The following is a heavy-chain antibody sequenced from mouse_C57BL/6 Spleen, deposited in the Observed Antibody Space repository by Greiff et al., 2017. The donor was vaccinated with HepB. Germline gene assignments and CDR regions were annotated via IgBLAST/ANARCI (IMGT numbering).Heavy chain of an antibody. CDR2: IHPNSGST. CDR3: ARTSNSDY. J-gene: IGHJ2*01. D-gene: IGHD2-10*02. CDR1: GYTFTSYW. V-gene: IGHV1-64*01. Sequence: VKLQESGAELVKPGASVKLSCKASGYTFTSYWMHWVKQRPGQGLEWIGMIHPNSGSTNYNEKFKSKATLTVDKSSSTAYMQLSSLTSEDSAVYYCARTSNSDYWGQGTTLTVSS.